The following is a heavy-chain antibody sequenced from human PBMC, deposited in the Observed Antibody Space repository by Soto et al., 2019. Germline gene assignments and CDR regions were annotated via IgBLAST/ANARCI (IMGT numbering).Heavy chain of an antibody. CDR2: IGPDGSNI. CDR1: GFIFSTHW. V-gene: IGHV3-74*01. J-gene: IGHJ4*02. CDR3: AKSGSAGQLGVDY. Sequence: EVQLVESGGGLVQPGGSLRLSCAASGFIFSTHWMHWVRQAPGKGLVWVSHIGPDGSNIRDADSVQGRFTISRDNARNTLYLQMNSLRAEDTAVYYCAKSGSAGQLGVDYWGQGTLVTVSS. D-gene: IGHD6-6*01.